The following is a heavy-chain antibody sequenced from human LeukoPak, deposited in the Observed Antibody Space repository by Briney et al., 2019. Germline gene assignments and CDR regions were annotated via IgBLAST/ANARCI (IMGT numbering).Heavy chain of an antibody. CDR1: GGSISSSGYY. Sequence: SETLSLTCTVSGGSISSSGYYWGWIRQPPGKGLEWIGNIYYGGNTYYNPSLKSRVTISVDTSKSQFSLKLTSVTAADTAVYYCARLRDSSGFYSRVWGQGTLVTVSS. D-gene: IGHD3-22*01. CDR2: IYYGGNT. CDR3: ARLRDSSGFYSRV. V-gene: IGHV4-39*01. J-gene: IGHJ4*02.